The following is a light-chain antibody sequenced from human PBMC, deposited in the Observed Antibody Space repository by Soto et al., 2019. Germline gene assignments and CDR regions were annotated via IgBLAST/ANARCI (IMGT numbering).Light chain of an antibody. CDR2: EVT. V-gene: IGLV2-14*01. J-gene: IGLJ1*01. Sequence: QSALTQPASVSGSPGQSITISCSGSSSDVGNYNYVSWYQQHPGKVPKLMIFEVTNRPSGISNRFSGSKSGSTASLTISGLQPEDEADYYCNSYTSSSTLVFGTGTKVTV. CDR3: NSYTSSSTLV. CDR1: SSDVGNYNY.